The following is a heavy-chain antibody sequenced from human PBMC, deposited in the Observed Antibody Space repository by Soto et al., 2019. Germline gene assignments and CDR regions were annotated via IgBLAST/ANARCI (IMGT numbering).Heavy chain of an antibody. J-gene: IGHJ4*02. CDR1: GFTFGDYA. CDR3: TRVRRYSYGFNGDYTIKYFDY. Sequence: PGGSLRLSCTASGFTFGDYAMSWFRQAPGKGLEWVGFIRSKAYGGTTEYAASVKGRFTISRDDSKSIAYLQMNSLKTEDTAVYYCTRVRRYSYGFNGDYTIKYFDYWGQGTLVTVSS. CDR2: IRSKAYGGTT. V-gene: IGHV3-49*03. D-gene: IGHD4-17*01.